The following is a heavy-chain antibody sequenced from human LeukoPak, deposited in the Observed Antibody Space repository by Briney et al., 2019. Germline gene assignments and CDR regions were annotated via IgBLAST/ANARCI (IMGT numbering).Heavy chain of an antibody. D-gene: IGHD3-22*01. CDR2: IYSGGST. J-gene: IGHJ2*01. Sequence: RGSLRLSCAASGFTVSSSYMSWVCQAPGKGLEWVSVIYSGGSTYYADSVKGRFAISRDNSQNTLYLQMNSLRAEDTAVYYCARGSHYDSSGFTLFDLWGRRPVHRVSS. CDR3: ARGSHYDSSGFTLFDL. CDR1: GFTVSSSY. V-gene: IGHV3-66*01.